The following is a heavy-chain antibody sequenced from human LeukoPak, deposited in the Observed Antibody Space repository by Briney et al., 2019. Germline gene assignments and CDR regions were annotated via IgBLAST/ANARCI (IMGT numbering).Heavy chain of an antibody. Sequence: RPGGSLRLSCAASGFTFSSYVMHWVRQAPGKGLEWVAVISYDGSNKYYADSVKGRFTISRDNSKNTLYLQMNSLRAEDTAVYYCAKGGGDYYYDSSGYPNWGQGTLVTVSS. J-gene: IGHJ4*02. CDR2: ISYDGSNK. D-gene: IGHD3-22*01. CDR3: AKGGGDYYYDSSGYPN. CDR1: GFTFSSYV. V-gene: IGHV3-30*04.